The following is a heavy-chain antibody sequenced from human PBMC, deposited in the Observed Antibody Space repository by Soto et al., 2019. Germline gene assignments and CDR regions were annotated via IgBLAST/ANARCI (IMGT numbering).Heavy chain of an antibody. CDR1: GGSISSSNW. J-gene: IGHJ6*02. CDR3: AREPNYGDYNYYGMDV. Sequence: PSETLSLTCAVSGGSISSSNWWRWVRQPPGKGLEWIGEIYHSGSTNYNPSLKSRVTISVDKSKNQFSLKLSSVTAADTAVYYCAREPNYGDYNYYGMDVWGQGTTVTVSS. V-gene: IGHV4-4*02. CDR2: IYHSGST. D-gene: IGHD4-17*01.